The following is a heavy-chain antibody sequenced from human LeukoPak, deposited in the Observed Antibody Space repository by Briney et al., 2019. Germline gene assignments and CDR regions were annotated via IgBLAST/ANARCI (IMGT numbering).Heavy chain of an antibody. Sequence: PSETLSLTCTVSGGSISSYYWSWIRQPPGKGLEWIGYIYYSGSTNYNPSLKSRVTISVDTSKNQFSLKLSSVTAADTAVYYCAKEGRYNWNDESGYFDYWGQGTLVTVSS. D-gene: IGHD1-1*01. V-gene: IGHV4-59*12. CDR3: AKEGRYNWNDESGYFDY. CDR2: IYYSGST. CDR1: GGSISSYY. J-gene: IGHJ4*02.